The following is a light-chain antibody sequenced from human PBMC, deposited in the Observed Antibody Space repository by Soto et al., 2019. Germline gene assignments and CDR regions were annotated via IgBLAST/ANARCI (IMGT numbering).Light chain of an antibody. V-gene: IGKV3-20*01. Sequence: EIVMTQSPATLSVSPGERATLSCRASQSVSSSYLAWYQQKPGQAPRLLIFAASSRASGIPDRFSGSGSGTDFTLTISRLAPEDFALFYCQYHGSSPITFGQGTRLEIK. CDR1: QSVSSSY. CDR2: AAS. J-gene: IGKJ5*01. CDR3: QYHGSSPIT.